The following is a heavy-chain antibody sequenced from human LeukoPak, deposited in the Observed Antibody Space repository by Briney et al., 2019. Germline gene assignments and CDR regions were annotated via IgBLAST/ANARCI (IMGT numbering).Heavy chain of an antibody. J-gene: IGHJ4*02. Sequence: GGSLRLSCAASGFTFSSYGMHWVRQAPGKGLEWVAVIWYDGSNKYYADSVEGRFTISRDNSKNTLYLQMNSLRAEDTAVYYCAREAIAVAGTVDFYYFDYWGQGTLVTVSS. CDR3: AREAIAVAGTVDFYYFDY. CDR1: GFTFSSYG. D-gene: IGHD6-19*01. CDR2: IWYDGSNK. V-gene: IGHV3-33*01.